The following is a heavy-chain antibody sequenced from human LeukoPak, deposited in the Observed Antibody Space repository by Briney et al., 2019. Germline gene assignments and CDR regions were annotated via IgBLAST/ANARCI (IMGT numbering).Heavy chain of an antibody. V-gene: IGHV3-7*01. J-gene: IGHJ3*02. CDR2: IKEDGSEK. D-gene: IGHD3-3*01. Sequence: GGSLRLSCAASGFTFSSYWMSCVRQAPGKGLEWVANIKEDGSEKYYVDSVKGRFTISRDNAKNSLYLQMNSLRAEDTAVYYCARENKVLRSDFWSGYDAFDIWGQGTMVTVSS. CDR1: GFTFSSYW. CDR3: ARENKVLRSDFWSGYDAFDI.